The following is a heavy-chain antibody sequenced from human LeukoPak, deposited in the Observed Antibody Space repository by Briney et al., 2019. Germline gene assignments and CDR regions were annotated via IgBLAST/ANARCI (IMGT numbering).Heavy chain of an antibody. CDR1: GGTFSSYA. CDR3: ARDYSSGWYSVDY. V-gene: IGHV1-69*06. J-gene: IGHJ4*02. CDR2: IIPIFGTA. D-gene: IGHD6-19*01. Sequence: SVKVSCKASGGTFSSYAISWVRQAPGQGLEWMRGIIPIFGTANYAQKFQGRVTITADKSTSTAYMELRSLRSDDTAIYCCARDYSSGWYSVDYWGQGTLITVSS.